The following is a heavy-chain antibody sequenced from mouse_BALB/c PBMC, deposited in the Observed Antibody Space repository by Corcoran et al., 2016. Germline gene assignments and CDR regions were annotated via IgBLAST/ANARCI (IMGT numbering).Heavy chain of an antibody. CDR3: ARAPLAYYAMDY. J-gene: IGHJ4*01. CDR2: INTYTGEP. Sequence: QIQVVQSGPELKKPGETVKISCKASGYTFTNYGMNWVKQSPGKGLKWMGWINTYTGEPTYADDFKGRFAFSFETSASTAYLQINNLKNEDMATYFCARAPLAYYAMDYWGQGTSVTVSS. V-gene: IGHV9-1*02. CDR1: GYTFTNYG.